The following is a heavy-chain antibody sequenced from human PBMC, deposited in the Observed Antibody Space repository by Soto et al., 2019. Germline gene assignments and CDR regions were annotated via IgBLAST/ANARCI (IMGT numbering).Heavy chain of an antibody. CDR3: ARDSSGSYGY. J-gene: IGHJ4*02. Sequence: ASLKVSCKASGYTFTSYGISWVRQAPGQGLEWMGIINPSGGSTSYAQKFQGRVTMTRDTSTSTVYMELSSLRSEDTAVYYCARDSSGSYGYWGQGTLVTVSS. CDR2: INPSGGST. V-gene: IGHV1-46*01. CDR1: GYTFTSYG. D-gene: IGHD1-26*01.